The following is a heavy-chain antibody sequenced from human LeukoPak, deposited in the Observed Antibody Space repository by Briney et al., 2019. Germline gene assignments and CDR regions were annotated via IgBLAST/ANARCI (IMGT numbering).Heavy chain of an antibody. CDR1: GGSFSGYY. D-gene: IGHD2-15*01. V-gene: IGHV4-34*01. Sequence: PSETLPLTCAVYGGSFSGYYWSCIRQPPGKGLEWIGEINHSGSTYYNPSLKSRVTISVDTSKNQFSLKLSSVTAADTAVYYCARLDYCSGGSCYYFDYWGQGTLVTVSS. CDR3: ARLDYCSGGSCYYFDY. CDR2: INHSGST. J-gene: IGHJ4*02.